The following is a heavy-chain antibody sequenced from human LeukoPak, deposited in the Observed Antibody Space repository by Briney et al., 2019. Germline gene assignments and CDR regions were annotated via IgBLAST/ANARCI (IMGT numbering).Heavy chain of an antibody. CDR1: GYTLTELS. V-gene: IGHV1-24*01. CDR2: FDPEDGET. Sequence: ASVKVSCKVSGYTLTELSMHWVRQAPGKGLEWMGGFDPEDGETIYAQKFQGRVTMTEDTSTDTAYMELSSLRSEDTAAYYCARAVGTVTPLDYYYYYYMDVWGKGTTVTISS. J-gene: IGHJ6*03. D-gene: IGHD4-17*01. CDR3: ARAVGTVTPLDYYYYYYMDV.